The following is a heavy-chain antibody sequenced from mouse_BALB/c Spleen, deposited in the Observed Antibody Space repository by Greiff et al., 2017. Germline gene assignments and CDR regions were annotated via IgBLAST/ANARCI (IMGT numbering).Heavy chain of an antibody. CDR3: ARGVVRDY. D-gene: IGHD1-1*01. CDR2: INPSTGYT. V-gene: IGHV1-7*01. J-gene: IGHJ2*01. CDR1: GYTFTSYW. Sequence: VQLQQSGAELAKPGASVKMSCKASGYTFTSYWMHWVKQRPGQGLEWIGYINPSTGYTEYNQKFKDKATLTADKSSSTAYMQLSSLTSEDSAVYYCARGVVRDYWGEGTTLTVSS.